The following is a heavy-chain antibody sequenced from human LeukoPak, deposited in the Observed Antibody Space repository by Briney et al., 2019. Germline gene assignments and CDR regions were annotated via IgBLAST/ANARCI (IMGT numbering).Heavy chain of an antibody. CDR2: INPRSGGI. V-gene: IGHV1-2*06. J-gene: IGHJ5*02. D-gene: IGHD1-1*01. CDR1: GYTFTDYY. Sequence: ASVKVSCKTSGYTFTDYYIHWVRQAPGQRLEWMGRINPRSGGINYAQKFQGRVTMTRDTAISTAYMDLSGLRSDDTAVYYCARDRGELRVWFDPWGQGTLVTVSS. CDR3: ARDRGELRVWFDP.